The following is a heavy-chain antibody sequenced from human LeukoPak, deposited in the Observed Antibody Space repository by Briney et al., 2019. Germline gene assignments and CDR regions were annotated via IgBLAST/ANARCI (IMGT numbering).Heavy chain of an antibody. CDR3: AREGALVGATNVGFDP. J-gene: IGHJ5*02. Sequence: SETLSLTCTVSGGSVSSGSYYWSWIRQPPGKGLEWMGYIYYTGSTNYNPSLKSRVTISVDTSKNQFSLKLNSVTAADTAVYYCAREGALVGATNVGFDPWGQGTLVTVSS. D-gene: IGHD1-26*01. CDR1: GGSVSSGSYY. CDR2: IYYTGST. V-gene: IGHV4-61*01.